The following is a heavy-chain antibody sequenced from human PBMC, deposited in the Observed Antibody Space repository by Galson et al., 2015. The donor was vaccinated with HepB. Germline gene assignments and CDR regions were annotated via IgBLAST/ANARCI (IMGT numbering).Heavy chain of an antibody. Sequence: SVKVSCKASGGTFSSYAISWVRQAPGQGLEWMGGIIPILGIANYAQKFQGRVTITADKSTSTAYMELSSLRSEDTAVYYCARTTSTVVTRGHFDYWGQGTLVTVSS. CDR2: IIPILGIA. CDR1: GGTFSSYA. CDR3: ARTTSTVVTRGHFDY. V-gene: IGHV1-69*10. J-gene: IGHJ4*02. D-gene: IGHD4-23*01.